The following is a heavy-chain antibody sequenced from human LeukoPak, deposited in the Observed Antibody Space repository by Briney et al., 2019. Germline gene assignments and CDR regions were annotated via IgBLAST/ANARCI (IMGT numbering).Heavy chain of an antibody. Sequence: SETLFLTCAVYGGSFSGYYWSWIRQPPGKGLEWIGEINHSGSTNYNPSLKSRVTISVDTSKNQFSLKLSSVTAADTAVYYCARVVVMDWFDPWGQGTLVTVSS. CDR2: INHSGST. CDR3: ARVVVMDWFDP. CDR1: GGSFSGYY. J-gene: IGHJ5*02. V-gene: IGHV4-34*01. D-gene: IGHD3-22*01.